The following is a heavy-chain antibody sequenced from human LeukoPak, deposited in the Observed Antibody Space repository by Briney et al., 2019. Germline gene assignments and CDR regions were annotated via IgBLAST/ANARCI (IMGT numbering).Heavy chain of an antibody. V-gene: IGHV1-58*01. D-gene: IGHD3-3*01. CDR2: IVVGSGNT. CDR3: AADSRFYYYYYGMDV. CDR1: GFTFTSSA. J-gene: IGHJ6*02. Sequence: GTSVKVSCKASGFTFTSSAVQWVRQARGQRLEWIGWIVVGSGNTNYAQKFQERVTITRDMSTSTAYMELSSLRSEDTAVYYCAADSRFYYYYYGMDVWGQGTTVTVPS.